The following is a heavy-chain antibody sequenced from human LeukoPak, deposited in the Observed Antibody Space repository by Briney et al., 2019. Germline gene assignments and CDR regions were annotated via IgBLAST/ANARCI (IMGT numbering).Heavy chain of an antibody. J-gene: IGHJ4*02. CDR3: ARASIYSGYDFFDY. D-gene: IGHD5-12*01. V-gene: IGHV4-34*01. Sequence: SETLSLTCAVYGGSFSGYYWSWIRQAPGKGLEWIGEINHSGSTNYNPSLKSRVTISVDTSKNQFSLKLSSVTAADTAVYYCARASIYSGYDFFDYWGQGTLVTVSS. CDR1: GGSFSGYY. CDR2: INHSGST.